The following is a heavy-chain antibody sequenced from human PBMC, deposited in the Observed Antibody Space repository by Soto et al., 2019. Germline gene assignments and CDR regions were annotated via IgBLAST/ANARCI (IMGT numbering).Heavy chain of an antibody. D-gene: IGHD4-4*01. CDR1: GFTFSSYA. J-gene: IGHJ2*01. CDR3: ARRNSGWYFDL. V-gene: IGHV3-23*01. Sequence: EVQLLESGGGLVQPGGSLSLSCAASGFTFSSYAMTWVRQAPGKGLEWVSTISGSGDSTYYAASVRGRFTISRDNSKNTLYLQMNSLRAEDTAVYYCARRNSGWYFDLWGRGTLVTVSS. CDR2: ISGSGDST.